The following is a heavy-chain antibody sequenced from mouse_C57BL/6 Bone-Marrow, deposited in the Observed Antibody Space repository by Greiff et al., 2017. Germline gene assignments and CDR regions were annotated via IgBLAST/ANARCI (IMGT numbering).Heavy chain of an antibody. J-gene: IGHJ2*01. CDR3: ARRGLNFDY. Sequence: VKLQQPGAEPVKPGASVTLSCKASGYTFTSYWMHWVKQRPGQGLEWIGMIHPNSGSTNYNEKFKSKATLTVDKSSSTAYMQLSSLTSEDSAVYYCARRGLNFDYWGQGTTLTVSS. CDR1: GYTFTSYW. V-gene: IGHV1-64*01. CDR2: IHPNSGST. D-gene: IGHD3-3*01.